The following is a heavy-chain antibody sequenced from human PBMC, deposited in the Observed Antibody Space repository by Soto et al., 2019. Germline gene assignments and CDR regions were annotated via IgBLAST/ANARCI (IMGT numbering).Heavy chain of an antibody. V-gene: IGHV4-34*01. CDR3: ARVGYCSGGSCYSSRFDY. CDR2: INHSGST. CDR1: GGSFSGYY. D-gene: IGHD2-15*01. J-gene: IGHJ4*02. Sequence: QVQLQQWGAGLLKPSETLSLTCAVYGGSFSGYYWRWIRQPPGKGLEWIGEINHSGSTNYNPSLKSRVTISVDTSKNQFSLKLSSVTAADTAVYYCARVGYCSGGSCYSSRFDYWGQGTLVTVSS.